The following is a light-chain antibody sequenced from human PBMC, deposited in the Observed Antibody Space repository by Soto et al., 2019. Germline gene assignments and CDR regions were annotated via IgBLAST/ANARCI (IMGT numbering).Light chain of an antibody. CDR3: QQYGSSPPYT. J-gene: IGKJ2*01. V-gene: IGKV3-20*01. CDR2: GAS. CDR1: QSVSSAD. Sequence: EIVLTQSPGTLSLSPGERATLSCRASQSVSSADLAWYQQKPGQAPRLLIYGASSRATGIPDRFSGXGSGXXXTXTISRLEPEDFAVYYCQQYGSSPPYTFGQGTKLEIK.